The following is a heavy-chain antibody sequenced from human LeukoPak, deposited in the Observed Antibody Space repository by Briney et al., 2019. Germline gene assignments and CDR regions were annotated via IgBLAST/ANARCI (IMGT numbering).Heavy chain of an antibody. CDR3: ASVLITFGGVIVFDY. V-gene: IGHV6-1*01. Sequence: SQTLSLTCDISGHSVSSNSAAWDWIRQSPSRGLEWLGRTYYRSKWCNDYAVFGKSKITCNIETSKNELSMQLNSVTPEDTAVYYCASVLITFGGVIVFDYWGQGTLVTVSS. CDR1: GHSVSSNSAA. CDR2: TYYRSKWCN. D-gene: IGHD3-16*02. J-gene: IGHJ4*02.